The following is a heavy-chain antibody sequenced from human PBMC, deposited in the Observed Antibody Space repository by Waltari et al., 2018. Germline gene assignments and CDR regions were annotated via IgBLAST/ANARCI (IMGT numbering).Heavy chain of an antibody. V-gene: IGHV1-8*01. J-gene: IGHJ5*02. CDR1: GYTFTSYD. D-gene: IGHD6-19*01. CDR2: MKHNSGNT. CDR3: ARPAGQWLPDNWFDP. Sequence: QVQLVQSGAEVKKPGASVKVSCKASGYTFTSYDINWVRQATGQGLEWMGWMKHNSGNTGYAKKSKSRVTMTRNTSISTAYMELSSLRAEDTAVYYCARPAGQWLPDNWFDPWGQGTLVTVSP.